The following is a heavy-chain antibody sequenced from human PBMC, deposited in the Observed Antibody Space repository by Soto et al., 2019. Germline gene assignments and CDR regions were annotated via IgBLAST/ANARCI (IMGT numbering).Heavy chain of an antibody. D-gene: IGHD2-2*01. Sequence: KPGGSLRLSCAASGFTFSDYYMSWIRQAPGKGLEWVSYISSSSSYTNYADSVKGRFTISRDNAKNSLYLQMNSLRAEDTAVYYCARFPDLGYCSSTSCRYFDYWGQGTLVTVSS. CDR1: GFTFSDYY. V-gene: IGHV3-11*06. J-gene: IGHJ4*02. CDR2: ISSSSSYT. CDR3: ARFPDLGYCSSTSCRYFDY.